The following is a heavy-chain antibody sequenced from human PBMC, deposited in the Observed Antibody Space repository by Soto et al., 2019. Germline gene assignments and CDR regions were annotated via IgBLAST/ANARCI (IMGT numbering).Heavy chain of an antibody. J-gene: IGHJ4*02. D-gene: IGHD3-22*01. Sequence: ASVKVSCKASGYTFTSYGISWVRQAPGQGLEWMGWISAYNGNTNYAQKLQGRVTMTTDTSTSTAYMELRSLRSDDTAVYYCARDKPADYDRSGFDYWGQGTLVTVSS. V-gene: IGHV1-18*01. CDR2: ISAYNGNT. CDR1: GYTFTSYG. CDR3: ARDKPADYDRSGFDY.